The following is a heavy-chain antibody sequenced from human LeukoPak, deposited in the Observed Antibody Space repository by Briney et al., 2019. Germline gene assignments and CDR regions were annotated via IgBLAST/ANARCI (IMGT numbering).Heavy chain of an antibody. V-gene: IGHV1-2*06. D-gene: IGHD3-22*01. CDR2: INPNSGGT. Sequence: GASVNVSCKASGYTFTGYYMHWVRQAPGQGLEWMGRINPNSGGTNYAQKFQGRVTMTRDTSISTAYMELSRLRSDDTAVYYCARVRSRAVITPYNWFDPWGQGTLVTVSS. CDR1: GYTFTGYY. J-gene: IGHJ5*02. CDR3: ARVRSRAVITPYNWFDP.